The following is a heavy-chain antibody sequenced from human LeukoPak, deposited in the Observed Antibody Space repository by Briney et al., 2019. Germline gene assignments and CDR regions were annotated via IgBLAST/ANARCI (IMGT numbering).Heavy chain of an antibody. CDR3: ASATATLARFDY. J-gene: IGHJ4*02. D-gene: IGHD2-15*01. CDR1: GFTFDNYA. Sequence: GGSLRLSCAASGFTFDNYAMHWVRHAPGEGLEWVSGISWSSDDMGYADSVKGRFTISRDNAKNSLYLQMNSLRPEDTALYYCASATATLARFDYWGQGTLVTVSS. V-gene: IGHV3-9*01. CDR2: ISWSSDDM.